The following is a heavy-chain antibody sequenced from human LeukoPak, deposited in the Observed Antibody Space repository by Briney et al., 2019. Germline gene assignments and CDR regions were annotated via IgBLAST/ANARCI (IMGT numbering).Heavy chain of an antibody. Sequence: ASVKVSCKASGYTFTGYYMHWVRQAPGQGLEWMGRINPNSGGTNYAQKFQGRVTMTRDTSISTAYMELSRLRSDDTAVYYCARVCVGFLEWLLHDKCDAFDIWGQGTMVTVSS. J-gene: IGHJ3*02. CDR2: INPNSGGT. V-gene: IGHV1-2*06. CDR1: GYTFTGYY. D-gene: IGHD3-3*01. CDR3: ARVCVGFLEWLLHDKCDAFDI.